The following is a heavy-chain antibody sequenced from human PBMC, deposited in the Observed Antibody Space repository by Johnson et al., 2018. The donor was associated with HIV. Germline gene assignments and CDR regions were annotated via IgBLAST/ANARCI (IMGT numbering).Heavy chain of an antibody. Sequence: QVQLVESGGGLVKPGGSLRLSCAASGITFSYYYMSWIRQAPGKGLEWVSYISSSGSTIYYADSVKGRFTVSRDNAKNSLYLQMNSLRAEDTAVYYCAGTYDVLDGFDIWGQGTMVVVST. CDR3: AGTYDVLDGFDI. J-gene: IGHJ3*02. CDR2: ISSSGSTI. CDR1: GITFSYYY. V-gene: IGHV3-11*04. D-gene: IGHD5-12*01.